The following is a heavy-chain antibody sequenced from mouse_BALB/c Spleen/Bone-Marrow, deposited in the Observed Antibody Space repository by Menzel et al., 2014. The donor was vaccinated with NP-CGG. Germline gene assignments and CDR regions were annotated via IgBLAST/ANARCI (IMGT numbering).Heavy chain of an antibody. CDR2: ISNGGSYT. CDR3: ARDSLYYYGSSYGYFDV. V-gene: IGHV5-4*02. J-gene: IGHJ1*01. Sequence: EVKLVESGGGLMKPGGSLKLSCAASGFTFSDYYMYWVRQTPEKRLEWVATISNGGSYTYYPDSVKGRFTIPRDNAKNNLYLQMSSLKSEDTAMYYCARDSLYYYGSSYGYFDVWGAGTTVTVSS. D-gene: IGHD1-1*01. CDR1: GFTFSDYY.